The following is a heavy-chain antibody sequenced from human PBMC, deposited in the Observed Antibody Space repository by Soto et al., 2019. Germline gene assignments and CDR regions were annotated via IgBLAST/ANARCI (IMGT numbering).Heavy chain of an antibody. CDR1: GYTFTSYC. J-gene: IGHJ6*02. CDR3: ARVMKDTAMVIQDYYYGMDV. Sequence: ASVKVSCKASGYTFTSYCISWVRQAPGQGLEWMGWISAYNGNTNYAQKLQGRVTMTTDTSTSTAYMELRSLRSDDTAVYYCARVMKDTAMVIQDYYYGMDVWAKGPRSPSP. CDR2: ISAYNGNT. D-gene: IGHD5-18*01. V-gene: IGHV1-18*04.